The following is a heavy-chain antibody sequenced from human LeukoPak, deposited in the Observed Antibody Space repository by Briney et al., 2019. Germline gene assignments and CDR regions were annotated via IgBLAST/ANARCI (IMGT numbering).Heavy chain of an antibody. CDR2: IWYDGSNK. V-gene: IGHV3-33*01. J-gene: IGHJ1*01. CDR1: GFTFNRFG. CDR3: ARDGRYSGSYSYFQH. D-gene: IGHD1-26*01. Sequence: GGSLRLSCATSGFTFNRFGMHWVRQAPGKGLEWVAVIWYDGSNKDYADSVKGRFTISRDNSKNTLYLQMSGLRAEDTAVYYCARDGRYSGSYSYFQHWGQGTLVTVSS.